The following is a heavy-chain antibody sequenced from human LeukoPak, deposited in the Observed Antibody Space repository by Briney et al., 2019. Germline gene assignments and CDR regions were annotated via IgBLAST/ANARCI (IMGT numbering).Heavy chain of an antibody. CDR1: GGSFSGYY. Sequence: SETLSLTCAAYGGSFSGYYWSWIRQPPGKGLEWIGEINHSGSTNYNPSLKSRVTISVDTSKNQFSLKLSSVTAADTAVYYCARGFTYYYDSSGYYFDYWGQGTLVTVSS. J-gene: IGHJ4*02. CDR3: ARGFTYYYDSSGYYFDY. D-gene: IGHD3-22*01. V-gene: IGHV4-34*01. CDR2: INHSGST.